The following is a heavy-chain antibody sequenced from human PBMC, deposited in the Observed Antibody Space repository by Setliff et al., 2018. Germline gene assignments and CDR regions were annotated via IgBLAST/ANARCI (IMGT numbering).Heavy chain of an antibody. Sequence: SETLSLTCTVSGESIRSNNWWNWVRQPPGKGLEWIGDIYQSGTTNYNPSLKSRVTISAETSKSQFSLKLSSVTAADTAVYYCARDRVVVLAGRRGFYFDYWGQGTLVTVSS. CDR1: GESIRSNNW. J-gene: IGHJ4*02. CDR3: ARDRVVVLAGRRGFYFDY. D-gene: IGHD2-15*01. V-gene: IGHV4-4*02. CDR2: IYQSGTT.